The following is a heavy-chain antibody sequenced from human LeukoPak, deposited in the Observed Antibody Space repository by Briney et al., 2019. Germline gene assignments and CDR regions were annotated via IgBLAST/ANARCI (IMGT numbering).Heavy chain of an antibody. CDR2: IRGSVGST. CDR1: GFTFSNFA. Sequence: GGSLRLSCAAPGFTFSNFAMSWVRQAPGKGLEWGSPIRGSVGSTFYADSVKGRFTISRDNSKNTLFLQMNGLRAEDTAIYYCAKAGSSGWSSSGGDYWGQGSLVTVSS. CDR3: AKAGSSGWSSSGGDY. J-gene: IGHJ4*02. V-gene: IGHV3-23*01. D-gene: IGHD6-19*01.